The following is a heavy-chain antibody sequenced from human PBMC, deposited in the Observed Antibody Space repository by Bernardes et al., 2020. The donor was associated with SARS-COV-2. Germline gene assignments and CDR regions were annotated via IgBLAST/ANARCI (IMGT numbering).Heavy chain of an antibody. V-gene: IGHV4-59*08. D-gene: IGHD5-12*01. CDR1: GGSISSYY. CDR2: IYYSGST. J-gene: IGHJ4*02. CDR3: ARLFGYSGYFDY. Sequence: SETLSLTCTVSGGSISSYYWSWIRQPPGKGLEWIGYIYYSGSTNYNPSLKSRVTISVDTSKNQFSLKLSSVTAADTAVYYCARLFGYSGYFDYWGQGTLVTVSS.